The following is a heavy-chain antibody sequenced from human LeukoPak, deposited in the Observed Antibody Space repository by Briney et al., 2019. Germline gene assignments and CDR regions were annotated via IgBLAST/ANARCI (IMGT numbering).Heavy chain of an antibody. D-gene: IGHD2-15*01. J-gene: IGHJ4*02. Sequence: GGSLRLSCAASGLTFRVYAMSWFRQAPGKDLEWVAGITSGFTPHYADSVKGRFTISRDNSKNTVHLQLNSLRAEDTAIYYCAKDYSESRVADVFFEYWGQGTLVTVSS. CDR2: ITSGFTP. CDR3: AKDYSESRVADVFFEY. V-gene: IGHV3-23*01. CDR1: GLTFRVYA.